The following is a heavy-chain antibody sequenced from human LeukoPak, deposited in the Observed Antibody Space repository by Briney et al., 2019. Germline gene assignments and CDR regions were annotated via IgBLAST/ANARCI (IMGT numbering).Heavy chain of an antibody. D-gene: IGHD5-24*01. J-gene: IGHJ3*02. CDR3: ARAKIQIRLGSDAFDI. CDR1: GDSMTTHY. CDR2: MYYSGSP. Sequence: SETLSLTCSVSGDSMTTHYWSWIRQSPGKGLEWIGFMYYSGSPTYNPSLKSRVTISVDTSKNQFSLKLSSVTAADTAVYYCARAKIQIRLGSDAFDIWGQGTMVTVSS. V-gene: IGHV4-59*08.